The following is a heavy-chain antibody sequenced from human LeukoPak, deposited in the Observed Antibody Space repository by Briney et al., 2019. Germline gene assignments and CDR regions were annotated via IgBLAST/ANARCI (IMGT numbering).Heavy chain of an antibody. J-gene: IGHJ3*02. Sequence: PGGSLRLSCAASGFTFSSYDMNWVRQAPGKGLEWVSYIGSSSSTIYYADSVKGRFTISRDNAKNSLYLQMNSLRAEDTAVYYCARDRYYGSGRSSAFDIWGQGTMVTVSS. CDR1: GFTFSSYD. CDR3: ARDRYYGSGRSSAFDI. CDR2: IGSSSSTI. V-gene: IGHV3-48*04. D-gene: IGHD3-10*01.